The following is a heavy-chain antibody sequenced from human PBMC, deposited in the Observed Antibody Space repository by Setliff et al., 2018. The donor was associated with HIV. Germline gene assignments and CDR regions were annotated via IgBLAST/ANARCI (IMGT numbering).Heavy chain of an antibody. J-gene: IGHJ5*02. D-gene: IGHD3-16*01. V-gene: IGHV1-69*13. CDR2: IIPIFTTT. CDR3: ATLNEYAYQTGGWFDP. CDR1: GGGFSNHA. Sequence: ASVKVSCKASGGGFSNHAITWVRQAPGQGLEWMGVIIPIFTTTDYAQKFRGRLTINADESTDTAYMELRSLRSADTAIYYCATLNEYAYQTGGWFDPWGQGTPVTVPQ.